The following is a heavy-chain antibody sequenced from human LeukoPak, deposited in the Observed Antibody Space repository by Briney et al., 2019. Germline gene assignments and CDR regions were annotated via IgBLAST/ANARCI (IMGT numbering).Heavy chain of an antibody. CDR3: ASLVIGGGYYYYYGMDV. CDR1: GGSFSGYY. Sequence: SETLSLTCAVYGGSFSGYYWSWIRQPPGKGLEWIGEINHSGSTNYNPSLKSRVTISVDTSKNQFSLKLSSVTAADTAVYYCASLVIGGGYYYYYGMDVWGQGTTVTVSS. CDR2: INHSGST. V-gene: IGHV4-34*01. D-gene: IGHD3-16*02. J-gene: IGHJ6*02.